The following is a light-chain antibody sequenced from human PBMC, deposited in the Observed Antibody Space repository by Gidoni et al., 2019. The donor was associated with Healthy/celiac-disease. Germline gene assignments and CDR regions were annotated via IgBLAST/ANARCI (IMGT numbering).Light chain of an antibody. CDR1: QSVNSN. J-gene: IGKJ4*01. Sequence: EIVMTQSPATLSVSPEERATLSCRASQSVNSNLAWYQQKPGQAPRLLISGASTRATVIPARFSGIVSVPDFTLTISSLQSEDFAVYYCQQYNNWPPTFGGGTKVEIK. CDR2: GAS. V-gene: IGKV3-15*01. CDR3: QQYNNWPPT.